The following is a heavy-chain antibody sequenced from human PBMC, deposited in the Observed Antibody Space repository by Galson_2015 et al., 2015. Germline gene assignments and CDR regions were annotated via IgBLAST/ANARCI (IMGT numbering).Heavy chain of an antibody. CDR1: GGTFSSYA. CDR2: IITIFGTA. Sequence: SVKVSCKASGGTFSSYAISWVRQAPGQGLEWMGGIITIFGTANYAQKFQGRVTITADESTSTAYMELSSLRSEDTAVYYCARGVVRGVISPILLYNWFDPWGQGTLVTVSS. CDR3: ARGVVRGVISPILLYNWFDP. D-gene: IGHD3-10*01. V-gene: IGHV1-69*13. J-gene: IGHJ5*02.